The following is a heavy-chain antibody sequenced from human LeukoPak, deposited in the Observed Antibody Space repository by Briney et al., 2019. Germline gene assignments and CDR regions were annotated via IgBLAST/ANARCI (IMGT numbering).Heavy chain of an antibody. V-gene: IGHV1-2*02. D-gene: IGHD3-22*01. J-gene: IGHJ4*02. CDR1: GYIFAGYY. Sequence: GASVKVSCKASGYIFAGYYMHWVRQAPGQGLVWMGWINPNSGATNLAQKFQGRVTMTRDTSISTAYMELSSLRSDDTAVYYCAIFYYDISGYLDYWGQGTLVTVSS. CDR3: AIFYYDISGYLDY. CDR2: INPNSGAT.